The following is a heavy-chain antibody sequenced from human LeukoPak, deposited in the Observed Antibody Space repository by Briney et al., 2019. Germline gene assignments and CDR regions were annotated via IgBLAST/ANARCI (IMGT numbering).Heavy chain of an antibody. CDR1: GYTFTSYD. CDR2: MNPNSGNT. D-gene: IGHD5-18*01. Sequence: ASVKVSCKASGYTFTSYDINWVRQATGQGLEWRGWMNPNSGNTVYAQKFQGRVTMTRNTAISTAYMELSSLRSEATAVYYCARGGYSYGLGGYSGMDVWGQGTTVTVSS. J-gene: IGHJ6*02. CDR3: ARGGYSYGLGGYSGMDV. V-gene: IGHV1-8*01.